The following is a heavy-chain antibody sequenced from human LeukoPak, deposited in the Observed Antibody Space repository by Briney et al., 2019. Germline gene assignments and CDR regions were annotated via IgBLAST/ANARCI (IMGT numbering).Heavy chain of an antibody. V-gene: IGHV4-39*07. D-gene: IGHD3-3*01. J-gene: IGHJ5*02. CDR3: ARGRDLEWLSSWFDP. CDR1: GGSISSGDYY. Sequence: SETLSLTCTVSGGSISSGDYYWSWIRQPPGKGLEWIGEINHSGSTNYNPSLKSRVTISVDTSKNQFSLKLSSVTAADTAVYYCARGRDLEWLSSWFDPWGQGTLVTVSS. CDR2: INHSGST.